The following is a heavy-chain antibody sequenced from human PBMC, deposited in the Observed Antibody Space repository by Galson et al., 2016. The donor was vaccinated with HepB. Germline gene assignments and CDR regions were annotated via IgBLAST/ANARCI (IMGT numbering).Heavy chain of an antibody. CDR1: GGSISGYF. V-gene: IGHV4-59*01. D-gene: IGHD6-13*01. CDR3: ARSGYIAAAGTSDY. Sequence: ETLSLTCTVSGGSISGYFWSWIRQPPGKGLEWIGYIYYSWNTNYNPSLKSRITISVDTSKNQFSLKLSSVTAADTAVYYCARSGYIAAAGTSDYWGQGTLVTVSS. J-gene: IGHJ4*02. CDR2: IYYSWNT.